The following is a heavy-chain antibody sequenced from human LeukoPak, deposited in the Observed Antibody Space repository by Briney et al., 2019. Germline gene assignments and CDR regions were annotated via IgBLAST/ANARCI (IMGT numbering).Heavy chain of an antibody. CDR1: GGSISSSSYY. CDR2: IYYSGST. J-gene: IGHJ5*02. D-gene: IGHD3-9*01. CDR3: ARDRSTKYVLRYFDWLYNWFDP. V-gene: IGHV4-39*07. Sequence: PSETLSLTCTVSGGSISSSSYYWGWIRQPPGKGLEWIGSIYYSGSTYYNPSLKSRVTISVDTSKNQFSLKLSSVTAADTAVYYCARDRSTKYVLRYFDWLYNWFDPWGQGTLVTVSS.